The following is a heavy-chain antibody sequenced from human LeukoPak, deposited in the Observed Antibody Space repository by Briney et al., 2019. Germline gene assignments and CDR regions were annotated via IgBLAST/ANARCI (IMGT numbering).Heavy chain of an antibody. J-gene: IGHJ3*02. D-gene: IGHD1-26*01. V-gene: IGHV3-21*01. CDR3: ARLGGSDAFDI. Sequence: GGSLRLSCAASGFTFSSYSMNWVRQAPGKGLEWVSSISSSSSYIYYADSVKGRFTISRDNAKNSLYLLMNSLRAEDTAVYYCARLGGSDAFDIWGQGTMVTVSS. CDR2: ISSSSSYI. CDR1: GFTFSSYS.